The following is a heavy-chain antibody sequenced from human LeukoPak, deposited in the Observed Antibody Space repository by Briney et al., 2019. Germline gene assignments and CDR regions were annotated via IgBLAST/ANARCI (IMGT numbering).Heavy chain of an antibody. CDR1: GGSFSGYY. J-gene: IGHJ6*03. D-gene: IGHD2-15*01. CDR2: INHSGST. V-gene: IGHV4-34*01. CDR3: ARTKAATPRYYYYYMDV. Sequence: SETLSLTCAVYGGSFSGYYWSWIRQPPGKGLEWIGEINHSGSTNYNPSLKSRVTISVDTSKNQFSLKLSSVTAADTAVYYCARTKAATPRYYYYYMDVWGKGTTVTISS.